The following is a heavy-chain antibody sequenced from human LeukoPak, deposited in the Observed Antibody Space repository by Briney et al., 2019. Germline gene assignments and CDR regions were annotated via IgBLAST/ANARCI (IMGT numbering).Heavy chain of an antibody. V-gene: IGHV3-15*01. Sequence: GGSLRLSCAASGFTFSNAWMSWVRQAPGKGLEWVGRIKSKTDGGTTDYPAPVKGRFTISRDDSKNTLYLQMNSLKTEDTAVYYCTTDCSSTSCLKKYYFDYWGQGTLVTVSS. CDR1: GFTFSNAW. CDR2: IKSKTDGGTT. CDR3: TTDCSSTSCLKKYYFDY. D-gene: IGHD2-2*01. J-gene: IGHJ4*02.